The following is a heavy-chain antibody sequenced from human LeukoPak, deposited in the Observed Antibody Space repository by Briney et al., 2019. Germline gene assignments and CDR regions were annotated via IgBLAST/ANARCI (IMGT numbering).Heavy chain of an antibody. Sequence: ASVKVSCKASGYTFTGYYMHWVRQAPGQGLEWMGWINPNSGGTNYAQKFQGRVTMTRDTSISTAYMELSRLRSDDTAVYYCARVMGSKDSSGWYAAFDIWGQGQWSPSLQ. CDR1: GYTFTGYY. CDR2: INPNSGGT. CDR3: ARVMGSKDSSGWYAAFDI. D-gene: IGHD6-19*01. V-gene: IGHV1-2*02. J-gene: IGHJ3*02.